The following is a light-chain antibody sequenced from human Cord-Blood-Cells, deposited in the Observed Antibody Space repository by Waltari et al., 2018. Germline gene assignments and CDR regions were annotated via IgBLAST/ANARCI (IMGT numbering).Light chain of an antibody. V-gene: IGLV2-23*01. Sequence: QSALTQPASVSGSPGQSITISCTGTSSDVGSYNLVSWYQQHPGKAPKLMIYEGSKRPSGVSNRFSGSKSGNTASLTISGLQAEDKADYYCCSYAGSSYVVFGGGTKLTVL. CDR3: CSYAGSSYVV. J-gene: IGLJ2*01. CDR1: SSDVGSYNL. CDR2: EGS.